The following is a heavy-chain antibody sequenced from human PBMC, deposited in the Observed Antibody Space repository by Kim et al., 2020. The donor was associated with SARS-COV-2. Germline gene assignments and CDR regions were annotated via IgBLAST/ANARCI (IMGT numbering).Heavy chain of an antibody. V-gene: IGHV3-30*01. D-gene: IGHD2-2*01. J-gene: IGHJ4*02. Sequence: NADSEKGRFTISQDNAKNTLSLQMNSLRAEDTAVYYCARETSTDGFDYWGQGTLVTVSS. CDR3: ARETSTDGFDY.